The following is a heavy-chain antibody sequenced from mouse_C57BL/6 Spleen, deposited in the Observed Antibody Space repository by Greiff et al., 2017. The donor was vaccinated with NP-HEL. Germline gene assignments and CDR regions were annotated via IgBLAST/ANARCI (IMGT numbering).Heavy chain of an antibody. V-gene: IGHV1-62-2*01. Sequence: QVQLQQSGAELVKPGASVKLSCKASGYTFTEYTIHWVKQRSGQGLEWIGWFYPGSGSIKYNEKFKDKATLTADKSSSTVYMELSRLTSEDSAVYVCARHEEGYDYDRRDWFAYWGQGTLVTVSA. J-gene: IGHJ3*01. CDR2: FYPGSGSI. CDR3: ARHEEGYDYDRRDWFAY. CDR1: GYTFTEYT. D-gene: IGHD2-4*01.